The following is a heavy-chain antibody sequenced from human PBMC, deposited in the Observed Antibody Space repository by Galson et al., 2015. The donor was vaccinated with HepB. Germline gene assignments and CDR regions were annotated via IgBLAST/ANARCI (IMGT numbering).Heavy chain of an antibody. CDR1: GGSFSGYY. CDR2: INHSGST. CDR3: ARGRGIRKRFDY. Sequence: SETLSLTCAVYGGSFSGYYWSWIRQPPGKGLEWIGEINHSGSTNYNPSLKSRVTISVDTSKNQFSLKLSSVTAADTAVYYCARGRGIRKRFDYWGQGTLVTVSS. J-gene: IGHJ4*02. V-gene: IGHV4-34*01.